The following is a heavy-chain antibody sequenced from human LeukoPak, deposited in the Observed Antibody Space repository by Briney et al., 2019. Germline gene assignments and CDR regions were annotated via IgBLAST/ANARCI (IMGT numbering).Heavy chain of an antibody. CDR3: ARALQDSGIRGSFDL. Sequence: GGSLRLSCAASGFTFTQSVMHWVRQGPGKRLEWVSAIGTSSDKYYLASVKGRFTISREQARNSLFLQMDSLRVGDSGLYYCARALQDSGIRGSFDLWGRGTLVTASS. CDR1: GFTFTQSV. CDR2: IGTSSDK. V-gene: IGHV3-13*01. D-gene: IGHD3-10*01. J-gene: IGHJ2*01.